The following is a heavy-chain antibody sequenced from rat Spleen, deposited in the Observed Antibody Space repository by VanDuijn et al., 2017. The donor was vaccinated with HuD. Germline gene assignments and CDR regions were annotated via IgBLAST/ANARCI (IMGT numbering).Heavy chain of an antibody. Sequence: EVQLVESGGGLVQPGRSLTLSCVASGFTFSDYYMAWVRQAPTKGLEWVAYISIGGGSTYYRDSVKGRFTISRDNAKSTLYLQMNSLRSEDTATYYCTTVIQGHGFAYWGQGTLVTVSS. J-gene: IGHJ3*01. CDR1: GFTFSDYY. V-gene: IGHV5-27*01. D-gene: IGHD1-1*01. CDR2: ISIGGGST. CDR3: TTVIQGHGFAY.